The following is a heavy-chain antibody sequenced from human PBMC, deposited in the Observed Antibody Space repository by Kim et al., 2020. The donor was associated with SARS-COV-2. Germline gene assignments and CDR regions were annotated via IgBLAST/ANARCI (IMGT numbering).Heavy chain of an antibody. CDR3: ARHMSRGWYADY. Sequence: NNNPSLKSRVTISGDTSKNQFSLKRGSVTAADTAVYYGARHMSRGWYADYWGQGTLVTVSS. J-gene: IGHJ4*02. D-gene: IGHD6-19*01. V-gene: IGHV4-59*08.